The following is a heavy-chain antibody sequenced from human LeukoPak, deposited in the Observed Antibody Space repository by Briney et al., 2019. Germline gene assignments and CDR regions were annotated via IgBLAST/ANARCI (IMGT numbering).Heavy chain of an antibody. CDR1: GFTFSSYG. Sequence: PGGSLRLSCAASGFTFSSYGMSWVRQAPGKGLEWVSAISGSGGSTYYADSVKGRFAISRDNSKNTLYLQMNSLRAEDTAVYYCAKGGLIVVDYFDYWGQGTLVTVSS. J-gene: IGHJ4*02. CDR2: ISGSGGST. CDR3: AKGGLIVVDYFDY. D-gene: IGHD3-22*01. V-gene: IGHV3-23*01.